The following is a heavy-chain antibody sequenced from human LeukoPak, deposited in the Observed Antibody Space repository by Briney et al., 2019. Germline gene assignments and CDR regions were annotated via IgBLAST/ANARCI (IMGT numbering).Heavy chain of an antibody. CDR1: GLIFSNYA. CDR3: AKWRGSGSYYNDGSFDY. D-gene: IGHD3-10*01. Sequence: PGGSLRLSCAASGLIFSNYAMSWVRQAPGKGLEWVSGISGSGVTTYYADSVKGRFTISRDNSKNTLYLQMNSLRAEDTAVYFCAKWRGSGSYYNDGSFDYWGQGTLATVSS. CDR2: ISGSGVTT. V-gene: IGHV3-23*01. J-gene: IGHJ4*02.